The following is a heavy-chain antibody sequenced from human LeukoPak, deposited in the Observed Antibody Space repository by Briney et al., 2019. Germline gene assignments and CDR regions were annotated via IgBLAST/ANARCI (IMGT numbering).Heavy chain of an antibody. D-gene: IGHD6-19*01. V-gene: IGHV3-23*01. CDR3: GKGSSGWYNYYMDV. CDR1: GLTFSSYG. J-gene: IGHJ6*03. Sequence: GGSLRLSCAASGLTFSSYGMSWVRQAPGKGPDWVSAISGSGGSTYYADSVKGRFTISRDNSQDTLYLQMNRLRAEDTAVYYCGKGSSGWYNYYMDVWGKGTTVTISS. CDR2: ISGSGGST.